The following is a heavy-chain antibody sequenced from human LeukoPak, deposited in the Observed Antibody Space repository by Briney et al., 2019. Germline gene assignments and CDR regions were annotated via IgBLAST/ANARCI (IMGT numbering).Heavy chain of an antibody. CDR1: GGSISSYY. J-gene: IGHJ6*02. Sequence: SETLSLTCTVSGGSISSYYWSWIRQPPGKGLEWIGYIYYSGSTNYNPSLKSRVTISVDTSKNQFSLKLSSVTAADTAVYYCARVGGSSWLYYYYGMDVWGQGTTVTVSS. CDR3: ARVGGSSWLYYYYGMDV. D-gene: IGHD6-13*01. V-gene: IGHV4-59*01. CDR2: IYYSGST.